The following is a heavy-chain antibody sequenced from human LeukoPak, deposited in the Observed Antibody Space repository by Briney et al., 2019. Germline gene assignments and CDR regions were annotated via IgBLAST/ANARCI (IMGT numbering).Heavy chain of an antibody. Sequence: SETLSLTCTVSGYSISSGYYWGWIRQSPGKGLEWIGEVFHSGSTNYNPSLKSRVSISVDNSKNQFSLRLSSVTAADTALYYCARSGGGDYTILTGFPPFDYWGQGAQVTVSS. CDR2: VFHSGST. CDR1: GYSISSGYY. J-gene: IGHJ4*02. D-gene: IGHD3-9*01. V-gene: IGHV4-38-2*02. CDR3: ARSGGGDYTILTGFPPFDY.